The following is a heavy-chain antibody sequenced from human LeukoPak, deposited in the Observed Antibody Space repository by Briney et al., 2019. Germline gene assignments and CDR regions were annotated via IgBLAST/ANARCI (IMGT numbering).Heavy chain of an antibody. CDR2: IYYSGST. J-gene: IGHJ5*02. CDR1: GGSISSYY. V-gene: IGHV4-59*01. Sequence: SETLSLTCTVSGGSISSYYWSWIRQPPGKGLESIGYIYYSGSTNYNPSLKSRVTISVDTSKNQFSLKLSSVTAADTAVYYCARSRADWFDPWGQGTLVTVSS. CDR3: ARSRADWFDP.